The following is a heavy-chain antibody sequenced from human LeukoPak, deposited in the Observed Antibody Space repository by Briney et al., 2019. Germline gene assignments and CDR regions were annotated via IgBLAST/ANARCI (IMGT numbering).Heavy chain of an antibody. CDR2: ISSSSSYI. CDR3: ARDRMWDIVVVPAVPGALDY. V-gene: IGHV3-21*01. D-gene: IGHD2-2*01. J-gene: IGHJ4*02. CDR1: GFTFSSYS. Sequence: KPGGSLRLSCAASGFTFSSYSMNWVRQAPGKGLEWVSSISSSSSYIYYADSVKGRFTISRDNAKNSLYLQMNSLRAEDTAVYYCARDRMWDIVVVPAVPGALDYWGQGTLVTVSS.